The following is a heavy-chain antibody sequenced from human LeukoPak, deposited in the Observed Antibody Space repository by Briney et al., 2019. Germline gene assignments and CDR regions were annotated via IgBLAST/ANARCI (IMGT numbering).Heavy chain of an antibody. V-gene: IGHV4-4*02. J-gene: IGHJ3*02. CDR2: IYHSGST. CDR1: GGSISSSNW. D-gene: IGHD6-13*01. CDR3: ARVPSPSIAAADDAFDI. Sequence: SGTLSLTCAVSGGSISSSNWWSWVRQPPGKGLEWIGEIYHSGSTNYNPSLKSRVTISVDKSKNQFSLKLSSVTAVDTAVYYCARVPSPSIAAADDAFDIWGQGTMVTVSS.